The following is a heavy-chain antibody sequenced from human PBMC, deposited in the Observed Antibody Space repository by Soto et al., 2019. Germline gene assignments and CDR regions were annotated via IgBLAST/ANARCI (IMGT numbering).Heavy chain of an antibody. J-gene: IGHJ5*02. V-gene: IGHV3-48*02. D-gene: IGHD3-10*01. CDR3: AREGGSYNWFDP. Sequence: EVQLVESGGALVQPGGSLRLSCAAPGFTFISYSMNWFRQAPGKGLEWVSYISSSTIYYADSVKGRFTISRDNAKNSLYLQMNSLRDEDTAVYYCAREGGSYNWFDPWGQGTLVTVSS. CDR1: GFTFISYS. CDR2: ISSSTI.